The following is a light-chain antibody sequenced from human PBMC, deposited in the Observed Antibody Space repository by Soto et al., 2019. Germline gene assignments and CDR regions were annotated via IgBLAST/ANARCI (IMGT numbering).Light chain of an antibody. J-gene: IGKJ1*01. Sequence: DIQLTQSPSFLSASVGDRVTITCRASQDISSYLAWYQQRPGKVPRFLTHSASTLQSGVPSRFRATGSGTTFTLTISILQPEDSSTYYCQQLNRFPRTFGQGTKVE. CDR3: QQLNRFPRT. CDR2: SAS. CDR1: QDISSY. V-gene: IGKV1-9*01.